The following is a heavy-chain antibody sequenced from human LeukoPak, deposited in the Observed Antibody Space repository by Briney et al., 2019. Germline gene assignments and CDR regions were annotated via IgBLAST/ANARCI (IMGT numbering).Heavy chain of an antibody. V-gene: IGHV3-9*01. CDR3: ASFKRDY. CDR1: GFTFSSYS. CDR2: ISWNGGSI. Sequence: GGSLRLSCAASGFTFSSYSMNWVRQAPGRGLEWVSGISWNGGSIGYADSVKGRFTISRDNAKNSLYLQMNSLRAEDTALYYCASFKRDYWGQGTLVTVSS. D-gene: IGHD1-26*01. J-gene: IGHJ4*02.